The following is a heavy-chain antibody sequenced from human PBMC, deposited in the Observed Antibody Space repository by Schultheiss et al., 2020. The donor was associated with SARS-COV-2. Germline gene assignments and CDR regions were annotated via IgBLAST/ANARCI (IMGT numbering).Heavy chain of an antibody. CDR1: GYTFNSNY. J-gene: IGHJ6*02. Sequence: ASVKVSCKASGYTFNSNYIHWVRQAPGQGLEWMGWINPNSGGTNYAQKFQERVTITRDMSTSTAYMELSSLRSEDTAVYYCARHRGRGISGVIIPSALDVWGQGTTVTVSS. CDR2: INPNSGGT. V-gene: IGHV1-2*02. CDR3: ARHRGRGISGVIIPSALDV. D-gene: IGHD3-3*01.